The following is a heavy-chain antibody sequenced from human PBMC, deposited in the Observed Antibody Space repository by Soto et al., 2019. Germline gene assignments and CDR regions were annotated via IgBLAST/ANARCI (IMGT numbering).Heavy chain of an antibody. CDR3: ARDGGRHSGGIDY. Sequence: QVQLVQSGAEVKKPGSSVKVSCKASGGTFSSYSINWVRQAPGQGLEWMGELIPIFGTANYAQKVQGRVTITADESTSTAYMELSSLRSEDTAVYYCARDGGRHSGGIDYWGQGTLVTVSS. CDR2: LIPIFGTA. V-gene: IGHV1-69*01. D-gene: IGHD1-26*01. CDR1: GGTFSSYS. J-gene: IGHJ4*02.